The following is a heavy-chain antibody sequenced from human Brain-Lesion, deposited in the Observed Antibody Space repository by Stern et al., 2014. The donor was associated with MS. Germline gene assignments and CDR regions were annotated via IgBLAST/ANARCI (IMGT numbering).Heavy chain of an antibody. CDR3: ARGRVVPGFQYYATDV. D-gene: IGHD2-2*01. Sequence: VQLVESGPGLVKPSQTLSLSCTVSGGSISSGGYYWSWIRQPAGKGLGWIGRIFNSGRTSYNPSLKSRGTISIDTAKNQFSLRLNSMTAADTAVYYCARGRVVPGFQYYATDVWGQGTTVIVSS. J-gene: IGHJ6*02. CDR2: IFNSGRT. V-gene: IGHV4-61*02. CDR1: GGSISSGGYY.